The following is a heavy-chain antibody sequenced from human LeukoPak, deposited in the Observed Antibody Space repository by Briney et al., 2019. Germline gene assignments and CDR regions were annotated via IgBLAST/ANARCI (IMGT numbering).Heavy chain of an antibody. J-gene: IGHJ5*02. CDR3: ARVEPYCSGGSCYLGWFDP. CDR2: ISSSGSTI. Sequence: GGSLRLSCAASGFTFSDYYMSWIRQAPGKGLEWVSYISSSGSTIYYADSVKGRFTISRDNAKNSLYLQMNSLRAEDTAVYYCARVEPYCSGGSCYLGWFDPWGQGTLVTVSS. D-gene: IGHD2-15*01. V-gene: IGHV3-11*01. CDR1: GFTFSDYY.